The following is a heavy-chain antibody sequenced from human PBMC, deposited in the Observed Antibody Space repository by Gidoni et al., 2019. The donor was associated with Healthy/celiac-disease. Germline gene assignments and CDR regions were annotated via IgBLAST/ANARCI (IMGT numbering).Heavy chain of an antibody. D-gene: IGHD1-20*01. CDR1: GGTFSSYA. Sequence: QVQLVQSGAEVKKPGSSVKVSCKASGGTFSSYAISWVRQAPGQGLEWMGGIIPSFGTANYAQKCQGRVTITADESTSTAYMELSSLRSEDTAVYYCARGGYNWNDDVGGGDYWGQGTLVTVSS. V-gene: IGHV1-69*01. CDR3: ARGGYNWNDDVGGGDY. CDR2: IIPSFGTA. J-gene: IGHJ4*02.